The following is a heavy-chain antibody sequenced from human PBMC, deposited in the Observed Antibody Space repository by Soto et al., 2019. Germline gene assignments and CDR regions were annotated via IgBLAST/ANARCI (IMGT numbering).Heavy chain of an antibody. CDR2: MNPNSGNT. Sequence: SVKVSCEASGYSYTSYDINWVRQATGRGLEWMGWMNPNSGNTGYAQKFQGRVTMTRNTSISTAYMELSSLRSEDTAVYYCARGLKYYDILTGYYTESFDYWGQGTLVTSPQ. J-gene: IGHJ4*02. D-gene: IGHD3-9*01. CDR3: ARGLKYYDILTGYYTESFDY. CDR1: GYSYTSYD. V-gene: IGHV1-8*01.